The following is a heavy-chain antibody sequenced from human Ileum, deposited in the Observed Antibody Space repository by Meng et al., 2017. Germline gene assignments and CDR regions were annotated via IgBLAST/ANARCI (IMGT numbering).Heavy chain of an antibody. J-gene: IGHJ4*02. CDR1: GGSVSSNIAA. CDR2: TYYRSKWYS. Sequence: QVQLQQSGPGLVKPSQTLQLSCAVSGGSVSSNIAAWNWIRQSPLRGLEWLGRTYYRSKWYSEYAVSVKSRISITPDTSKNQFSLQMNSVTPEDTAVYYCASGSGSLDYWGPGTLVTVSS. CDR3: ASGSGSLDY. V-gene: IGHV6-1*01. D-gene: IGHD3-3*01.